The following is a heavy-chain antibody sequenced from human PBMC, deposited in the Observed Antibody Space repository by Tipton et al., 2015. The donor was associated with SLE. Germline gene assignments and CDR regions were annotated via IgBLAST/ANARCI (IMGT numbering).Heavy chain of an antibody. CDR2: IRYDGSNK. V-gene: IGHV3-30*02. CDR3: AKDLDYYGSVGFF. J-gene: IGHJ4*02. D-gene: IGHD3-10*01. CDR1: GFTFSSYG. Sequence: GSLRLSCAASGFTFSSYGMHWVRQAPGKGLEWVAFIRYDGSNKYYADSVKGRFTISRDNSKNTLYLQMNSLRAEDTAVYYCAKDLDYYGSVGFFWGQGTLVTVSS.